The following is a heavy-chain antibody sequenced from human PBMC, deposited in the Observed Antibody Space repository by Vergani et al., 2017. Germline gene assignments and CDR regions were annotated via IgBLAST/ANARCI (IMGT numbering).Heavy chain of an antibody. V-gene: IGHV3-74*01. CDR1: GFTFSSYW. J-gene: IGHJ4*02. CDR3: ASLHCVNGVCQTDKNPFDY. Sequence: EVQLVESGGGLVQPGGSLRLSCAASGFTFSSYWMHWVRQAPGKGLVWVSRINSDGSSTSYADSVKGRFTISRDNAKNTLYLQMNSLRAEDTAVYYCASLHCVNGVCQTDKNPFDYWGQGTLVTVSS. CDR2: INSDGSST. D-gene: IGHD2-8*01.